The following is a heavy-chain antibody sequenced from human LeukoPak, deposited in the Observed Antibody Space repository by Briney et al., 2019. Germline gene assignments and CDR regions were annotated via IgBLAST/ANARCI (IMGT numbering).Heavy chain of an antibody. CDR1: GGTFISYA. V-gene: IGHV1-69*04. D-gene: IGHD1-26*01. CDR2: IIPIFGIA. Sequence: GSSVKVSFKASGGTFISYAISWVRQAPGQGREWMGRIIPIFGIANYAQKFQGRVTITADKSTSTAYMELSSLRSEDTAVYYCARDSGSYSTYYFDYWGQGTLVTVSS. J-gene: IGHJ4*02. CDR3: ARDSGSYSTYYFDY.